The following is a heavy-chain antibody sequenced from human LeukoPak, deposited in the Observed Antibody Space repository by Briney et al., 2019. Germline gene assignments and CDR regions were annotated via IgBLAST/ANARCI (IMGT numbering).Heavy chain of an antibody. J-gene: IGHJ4*02. CDR1: GFTFSSYW. Sequence: GGSLRLSCAASGFTFSSYWMHWVRQAPGKGPVWVSRINNDGSGTTYADSVKGRFTISRDDAKNTLYLQMNSLRAEDTAVYYCAKDRAVAGTGVIDYWGQGTLVTVSS. CDR3: AKDRAVAGTGVIDY. CDR2: INNDGSGT. V-gene: IGHV3-74*01. D-gene: IGHD6-19*01.